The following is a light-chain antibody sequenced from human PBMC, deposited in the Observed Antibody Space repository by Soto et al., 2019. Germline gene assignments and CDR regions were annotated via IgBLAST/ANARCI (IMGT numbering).Light chain of an antibody. CDR1: STDVGTYNY. V-gene: IGLV2-14*01. CDR3: SSYTSRSTVV. J-gene: IGLJ2*01. CDR2: DVS. Sequence: QSALTQPASVSGSPGQSITISCTGTSTDVGTYNYVSWYQQLPGKAPKLMIYDVSSRPSGVSNRFSGSKSGTTASLTISGLHAEDAADYYCSSYTSRSTVVFGGGTKLTVL.